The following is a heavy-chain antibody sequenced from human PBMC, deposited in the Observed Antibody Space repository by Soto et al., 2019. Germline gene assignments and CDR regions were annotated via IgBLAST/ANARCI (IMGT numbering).Heavy chain of an antibody. CDR2: IYYSGST. V-gene: IGHV4-31*03. Sequence: PSEPLSLTCTVSGGSISSGGYYWSWIRQHPGKGLEWIGYIYYSGSTYYNPSLKSRVTISVDTSKNQFSLKLSSVTAADTAVYYCACGPLTATKLGGAWCCDPWCQGTLVTVFS. CDR3: ACGPLTATKLGGAWCCDP. CDR1: GGSISSGGYY. J-gene: IGHJ5*02. D-gene: IGHD2-8*02.